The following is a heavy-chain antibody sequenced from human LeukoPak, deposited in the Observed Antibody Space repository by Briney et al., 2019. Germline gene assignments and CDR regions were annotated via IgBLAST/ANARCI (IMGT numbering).Heavy chain of an antibody. D-gene: IGHD5-18*01. CDR1: GFTFSNAW. Sequence: GGSLRLSCAASGFTFSNAWMSWVRQAPGKGLEWVGRIKSKTDGGTTDYAAPVKGRFTISRDDSKNTLYLQMNSLKTEDTAVYYCTTDTAMVTFNSFDIWGQGTMVTVSS. CDR3: TTDTAMVTFNSFDI. J-gene: IGHJ3*02. V-gene: IGHV3-15*01. CDR2: IKSKTDGGTT.